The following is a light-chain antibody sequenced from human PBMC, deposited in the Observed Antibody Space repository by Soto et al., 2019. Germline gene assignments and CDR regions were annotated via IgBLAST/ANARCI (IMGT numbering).Light chain of an antibody. CDR1: QSISNY. J-gene: IGKJ2*01. CDR3: QQSYSTRMYT. V-gene: IGKV1-39*01. CDR2: AAS. Sequence: DIQMTQSPSSLSASVGDRVTITCRASQSISNYLNWYQQKPGTAPELLIYAASSLQSGVPSRFSGSGSGTDFSLTISSLQPEDFATYYCQQSYSTRMYTFGQGTKLESK.